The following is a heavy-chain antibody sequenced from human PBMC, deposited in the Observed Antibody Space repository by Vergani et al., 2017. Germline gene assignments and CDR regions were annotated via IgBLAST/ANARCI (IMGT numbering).Heavy chain of an antibody. CDR3: ARGGPFYKLERPLRKYNWFDP. D-gene: IGHD1-1*01. J-gene: IGHJ5*02. Sequence: QVQLQQWGAGLLKPSETLSLTCAVYGGSFSGYYWSWIRQPPGKGLEWIGEINHSGSTNYNPSLKSRVTISVDTSKNQFSLKLSSVTAADTAVYYCARGGPFYKLERPLRKYNWFDPWGQGTLVTVSS. CDR2: INHSGST. CDR1: GGSFSGYY. V-gene: IGHV4-34*01.